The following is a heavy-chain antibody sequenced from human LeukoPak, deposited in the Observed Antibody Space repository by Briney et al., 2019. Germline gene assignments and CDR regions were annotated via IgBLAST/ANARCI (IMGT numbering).Heavy chain of an antibody. Sequence: SETLSLTCTVSGGSISSGSYYWSWIRQPAGKGLEWIGRIYTSGSTNYNPSLKSRVTISVDTSKNQFSLKLSSVTAADTAVYYCARENTKSGSYTDWGQGTLVTVSS. CDR3: ARENTKSGSYTD. J-gene: IGHJ4*02. CDR1: GGSISSGSYY. CDR2: IYTSGST. V-gene: IGHV4-61*02. D-gene: IGHD1-26*01.